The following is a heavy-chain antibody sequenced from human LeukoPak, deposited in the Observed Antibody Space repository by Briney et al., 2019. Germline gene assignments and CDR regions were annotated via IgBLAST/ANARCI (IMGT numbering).Heavy chain of an antibody. Sequence: AGGSLRLSCAASGFTFSSYAMSWVRQAPGKGLEWVSAISGSGGSTYYADSVKGRFTISRDNSKNTLYLQMNSLRAEDTAVYYCAKDAPVSSYDFWSGYYEDPNPFGYWGQGTLVTVSS. CDR3: AKDAPVSSYDFWSGYYEDPNPFGY. V-gene: IGHV3-23*01. CDR1: GFTFSSYA. D-gene: IGHD3-3*01. CDR2: ISGSGGST. J-gene: IGHJ4*02.